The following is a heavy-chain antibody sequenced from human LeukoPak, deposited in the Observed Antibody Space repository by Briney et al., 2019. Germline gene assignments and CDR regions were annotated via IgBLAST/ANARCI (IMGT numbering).Heavy chain of an antibody. D-gene: IGHD3-22*01. CDR3: ARRSGYYDSSGYLFDD. V-gene: IGHV5-51*01. CDR2: IYPGDSDT. J-gene: IGHJ5*02. CDR1: GYSFTSYW. Sequence: GESLKISCKGSGYSFTSYWIGWVCQMPGKGLEWMGIIYPGDSDTRYSPSFQGQVTISADKSISTAYLQWSSLKASDTAMYYCARRSGYYDSSGYLFDDWGQGTLVTVSS.